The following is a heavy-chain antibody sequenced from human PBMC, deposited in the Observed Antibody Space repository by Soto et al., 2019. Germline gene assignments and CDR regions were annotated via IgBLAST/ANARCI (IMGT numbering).Heavy chain of an antibody. CDR2: INPGAGST. D-gene: IGHD3-9*01. Sequence: GASVKVSCKASGYTSTSYFLHWVRQAPGQGLEWMGIINPGAGSTTYAQNFQGRVTMTSDTSTSTVFMELSSLRSDDTAVYYCARVTVNNVLAGHFDYWGQGTLVTVSS. CDR3: ARVTVNNVLAGHFDY. J-gene: IGHJ4*02. CDR1: GYTSTSYF. V-gene: IGHV1-46*03.